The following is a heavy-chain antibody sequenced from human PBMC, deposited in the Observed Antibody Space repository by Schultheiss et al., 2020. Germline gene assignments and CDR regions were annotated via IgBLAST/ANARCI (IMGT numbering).Heavy chain of an antibody. V-gene: IGHV5-51*01. CDR3: ARLSSASVGARVFDY. CDR2: IYPRDSDI. CDR1: GYRFSSNW. D-gene: IGHD6-6*01. Sequence: GESLKISCKGSGYRFSSNWIGWVRQMPGKGLEWMGIIYPRDSDITYSPSFRGQVTISVDKSINTAYLHWSSLKASDTAIYYCARLSSASVGARVFDYWGQGTRVTVSS. J-gene: IGHJ4*02.